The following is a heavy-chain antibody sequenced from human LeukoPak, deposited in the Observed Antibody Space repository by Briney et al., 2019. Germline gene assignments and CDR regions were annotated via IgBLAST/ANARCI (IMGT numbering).Heavy chain of an antibody. Sequence: GESLKILSQGSGYTFANFWIAWVRQMPGKGLEWMGIIYPGDSDTRYSPSFQGQVTISADKSISTAYLQWSSLQASDTATYYYYVDVWGKGTTVTVSS. V-gene: IGHV5-51*01. D-gene: IGHD3-10*01. J-gene: IGHJ6*04. CDR3: YVDV. CDR2: IYPGDSDT. CDR1: GYTFANFW.